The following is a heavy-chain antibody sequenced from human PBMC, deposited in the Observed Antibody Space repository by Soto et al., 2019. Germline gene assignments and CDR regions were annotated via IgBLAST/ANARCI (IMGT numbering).Heavy chain of an antibody. CDR2: TRNKRKRYTT. CDR1: GFSISDHY. Sequence: EVQLVESGGGLVQPGGSLRLSCAASGFSISDHYMDWVRQAPGKGLEWVGRTRNKRKRYTTEYAASVKGRFTISRDXSXXSVYMEMNTLKTEDTAVYYCARAGIVGDTVSAFDTWGQGTMVTVSS. V-gene: IGHV3-72*01. J-gene: IGHJ3*02. D-gene: IGHD1-26*01. CDR3: ARAGIVGDTVSAFDT.